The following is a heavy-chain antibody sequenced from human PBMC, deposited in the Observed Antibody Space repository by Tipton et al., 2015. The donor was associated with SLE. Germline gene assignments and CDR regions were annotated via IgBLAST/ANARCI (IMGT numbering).Heavy chain of an antibody. CDR1: GGSISSNY. CDR3: ARGAAYSSDWFFDN. D-gene: IGHD6-19*01. Sequence: GLVKPSETLSLICIVSGGSISSNYWSWIRQPPGKGLEWIGYIYCSGSTNYNPSLKSRVTISVDTSKNQFSLKLSSVTAADTAVYYCARGAAYSSDWFFDNWGKGTLVTVSS. J-gene: IGHJ4*02. CDR2: IYCSGST. V-gene: IGHV4-59*01.